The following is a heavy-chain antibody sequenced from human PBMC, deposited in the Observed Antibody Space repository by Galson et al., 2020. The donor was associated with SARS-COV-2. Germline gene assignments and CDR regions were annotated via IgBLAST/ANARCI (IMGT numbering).Heavy chain of an antibody. J-gene: IGHJ6*03. CDR3: ATLVPHTVTKESYYYVDV. CDR1: GYTLTELS. CDR2: VDPEDGET. V-gene: IGHV1-24*01. D-gene: IGHD4-17*01. Sequence: ASAKVSCKVSGYTLTELSMHWLRQAPGKGLEWMGGVDPEDGETIYAQKLQGRVTMTEDTSTDTAYMELSSLTSEDTAVYYCATLVPHTVTKESYYYVDVWAKKSPVTVPS.